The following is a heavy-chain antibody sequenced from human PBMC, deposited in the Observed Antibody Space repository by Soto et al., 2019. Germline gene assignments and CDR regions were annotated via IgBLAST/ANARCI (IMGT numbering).Heavy chain of an antibody. CDR3: AREEGTELDF. V-gene: IGHV1-2*02. CDR1: GYTFTDAY. Sequence: QVRLVQSVAEVKKPGASVKVTCKPSGYTFTDAYIHWVRQAPGQGLEWLGWINPKNGGTNYAQTFQGRVTMTRDTSSSTAFMALSSLNSTDTAVYYCAREEGTELDFWGQGTVVTVSS. J-gene: IGHJ4*02. D-gene: IGHD1-7*01. CDR2: INPKNGGT.